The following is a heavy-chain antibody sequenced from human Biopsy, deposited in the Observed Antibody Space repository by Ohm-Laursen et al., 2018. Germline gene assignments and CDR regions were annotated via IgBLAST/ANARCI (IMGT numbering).Heavy chain of an antibody. CDR1: GGSISSDY. V-gene: IGHV4-59*12. Sequence: SETLSLTCTVSGGSISSDYWSWIRQSPGKGLEWIGYISNRGSTNYNPSLRGRVTISVDTSKNQFSLKLSSVTASDTAVFFCARLYRLDDYWNDDPPDAFNVWGQGTVVTVSS. J-gene: IGHJ3*01. CDR3: ARLYRLDDYWNDDPPDAFNV. CDR2: ISNRGST. D-gene: IGHD3-3*01.